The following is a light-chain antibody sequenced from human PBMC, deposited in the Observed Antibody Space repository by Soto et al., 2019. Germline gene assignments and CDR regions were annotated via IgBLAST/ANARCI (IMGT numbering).Light chain of an antibody. V-gene: IGKV1-5*03. Sequence: DIQMTPSPSTVSGSVGDRVTITCRASQTISSWLAWYQQKPGKAPKLLIYKASTLKSGVPSRFSGSGSGTEFTLTISSLQPDDFATYYCQPYNSYSEAFGQGTKGDI. CDR2: KAS. CDR3: QPYNSYSEA. J-gene: IGKJ1*01. CDR1: QTISSW.